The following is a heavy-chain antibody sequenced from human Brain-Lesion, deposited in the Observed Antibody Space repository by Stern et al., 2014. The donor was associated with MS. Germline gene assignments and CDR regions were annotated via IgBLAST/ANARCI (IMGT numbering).Heavy chain of an antibody. CDR1: GFTVSSTY. CDR3: ARYCSGGSCYFHGLDV. CDR2: LYNGGDA. J-gene: IGHJ6*02. Sequence: EVQLEESGGGLMQPGGSLRISFVASGFTVSSTYMSWVRQATGKGMVWVSILYNGGDARFGDSVKCLVTISRDTSKNTLYLQMDSLRADDTAVYYCARYCSGGSCYFHGLDVWGQGTTVTVSS. D-gene: IGHD2-15*01. V-gene: IGHV3-53*01.